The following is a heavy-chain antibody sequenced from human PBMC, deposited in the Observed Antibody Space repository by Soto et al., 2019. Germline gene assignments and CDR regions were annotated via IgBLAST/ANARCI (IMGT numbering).Heavy chain of an antibody. Sequence: GGSLRLSCAASGFTFDNYAMHWVRQGPGGGLEWVAAVADNGNNKNYADSVKGRFTISRDNSNMTMFLQLTSLKEDDTGVYYCERAKTSAGIRLSDFDNWGRGTPVTVSS. J-gene: IGHJ4*02. CDR2: VADNGNNK. CDR3: ERAKTSAGIRLSDFDN. D-gene: IGHD2-2*01. V-gene: IGHV3-30*03. CDR1: GFTFDNYA.